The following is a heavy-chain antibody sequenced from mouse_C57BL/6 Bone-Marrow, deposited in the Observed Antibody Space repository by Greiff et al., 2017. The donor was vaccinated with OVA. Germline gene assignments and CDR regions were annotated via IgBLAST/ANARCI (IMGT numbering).Heavy chain of an antibody. CDR2: ISGGGGNT. CDR3: ARPPYYYGSSYWYFDV. V-gene: IGHV5-9*01. CDR1: GFTFSSYT. Sequence: EVQLVESGGGLVKPGGSLKLSCAASGFTFSSYTMSWVRQTPEKRLEWVATISGGGGNTYYPDSVKGRFTISRDNAKNTLYLQMSSLRSEDTALYYCARPPYYYGSSYWYFDVWGTGTTVTVSS. D-gene: IGHD1-1*01. J-gene: IGHJ1*03.